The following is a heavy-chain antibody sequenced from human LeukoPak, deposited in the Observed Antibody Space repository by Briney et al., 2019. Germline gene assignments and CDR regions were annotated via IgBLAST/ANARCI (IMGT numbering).Heavy chain of an antibody. D-gene: IGHD1-26*01. CDR1: GYTFTSYG. CDR3: ATSEWELPGYYMDV. J-gene: IGHJ6*03. Sequence: ASVKVSCKASGYTFTSYGISWVRQAPGQGLEWMGWISAYNGNTNYAQKLQGRVAMTEDTSTDTAYMELSSLRSEDTAVYYCATSEWELPGYYMDVWGKGTTVTISS. CDR2: ISAYNGNT. V-gene: IGHV1-18*01.